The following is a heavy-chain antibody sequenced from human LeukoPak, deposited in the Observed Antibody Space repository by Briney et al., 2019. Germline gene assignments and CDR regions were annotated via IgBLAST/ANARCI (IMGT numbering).Heavy chain of an antibody. Sequence: GRSLRLSCAASGVNFGSYVMHWVRQAPGKGLEWVAVIWYDGSSEQYADSVKGRFTISRDNSRDTLYLQMNSLRAEDTAVYYCAKDDNWRGSYNYYYMDVWGKGTSVTVSS. CDR1: GVNFGSYV. V-gene: IGHV3-33*06. CDR3: AKDDNWRGSYNYYYMDV. D-gene: IGHD3-3*01. CDR2: IWYDGSSE. J-gene: IGHJ6*03.